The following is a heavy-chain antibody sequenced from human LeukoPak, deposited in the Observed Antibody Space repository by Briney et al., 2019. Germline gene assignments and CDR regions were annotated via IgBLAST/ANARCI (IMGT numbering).Heavy chain of an antibody. CDR3: STGSGHAFDI. CDR2: INSDGSST. Sequence: QSGGSLRLSCAASGLTFSSYWMHWVRQVPGKGLVWVSRINSDGSSTSYADSVKGRFTISRDNAKNTLYVQMNSLRVEDTAVYYCSTGSGHAFDIWGRGTMVTVSS. D-gene: IGHD3-10*01. V-gene: IGHV3-74*01. CDR1: GLTFSSYW. J-gene: IGHJ3*02.